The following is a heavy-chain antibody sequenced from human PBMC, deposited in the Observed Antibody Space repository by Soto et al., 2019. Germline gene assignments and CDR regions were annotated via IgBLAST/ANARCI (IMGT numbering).Heavy chain of an antibody. CDR3: ARSTMIGPARRLDS. V-gene: IGHV4-4*02. J-gene: IGHJ5*01. Sequence: QVQLQESGPGLVKPSGTLSLIYSVSGFSVSSNDWWTWVRQPPGKGLEWIGEVFRSGETNSNPSLKSRVTMSVDMSKNHFSLTLNSVTAADTGIYYCARSTMIGPARRLDSWGPGTLVTVSA. D-gene: IGHD3-10*02. CDR2: VFRSGET. CDR1: GFSVSSNDW.